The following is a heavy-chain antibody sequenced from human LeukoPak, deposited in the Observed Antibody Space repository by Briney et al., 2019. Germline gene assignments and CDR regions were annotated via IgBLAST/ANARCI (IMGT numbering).Heavy chain of an antibody. V-gene: IGHV1-18*01. Sequence: ASVKVSCKASGYTFTSYGISWVRQAPGQGLEWMGWISAYNGNTNYAQKLQGRVTMTTDTSTSTAYMELRSLRSDDTAVCYCARGAWDWRPSGSYDYWGQGTLVTVSS. CDR2: ISAYNGNT. D-gene: IGHD1-26*01. J-gene: IGHJ4*02. CDR1: GYTFTSYG. CDR3: ARGAWDWRPSGSYDY.